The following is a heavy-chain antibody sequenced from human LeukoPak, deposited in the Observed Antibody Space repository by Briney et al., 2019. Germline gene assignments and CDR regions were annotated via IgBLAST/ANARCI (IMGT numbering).Heavy chain of an antibody. CDR1: GGSFSHYY. D-gene: IGHD5-24*01. Sequence: PSETLSLTCAVYGGSFSHYYWSWIRQPPGKGLEWIGEINHSGNTNYNPSLKSRVTISVDTSKNQFSLKLSSVTAADTAVYYCARGRRDGYNLEYFDKWGQGTLVTVSS. J-gene: IGHJ4*02. V-gene: IGHV4-34*01. CDR2: INHSGNT. CDR3: ARGRRDGYNLEYFDK.